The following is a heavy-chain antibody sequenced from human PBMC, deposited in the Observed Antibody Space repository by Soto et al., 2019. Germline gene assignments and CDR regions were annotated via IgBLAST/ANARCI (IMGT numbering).Heavy chain of an antibody. V-gene: IGHV3-23*01. D-gene: IGHD3-22*01. CDR3: AKPADYYDSSGYSIYFDY. Sequence: GGSLRLSCAASGFTFSSYAMSWVRQAPGKGLEWVSAISGSGGSTYYADSVKGRFTISRDNSKNTLYLQMNSLRAEDTAVYYCAKPADYYDSSGYSIYFDYWGQGTLVTVSS. CDR1: GFTFSSYA. J-gene: IGHJ4*02. CDR2: ISGSGGST.